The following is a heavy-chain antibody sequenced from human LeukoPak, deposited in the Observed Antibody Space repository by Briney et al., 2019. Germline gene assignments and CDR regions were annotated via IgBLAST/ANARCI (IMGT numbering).Heavy chain of an antibody. Sequence: GGSLRLYCAASGFTFDDYAMHWVRQAPGKGLEWVSGISWNSGSIGYADSVKGRFTISRDNAKNSLYLQMNSLRAEDTALYYCAKGPYGDYDRYLDYWGQGTLVTVSS. D-gene: IGHD4-17*01. CDR3: AKGPYGDYDRYLDY. CDR1: GFTFDDYA. J-gene: IGHJ4*02. CDR2: ISWNSGSI. V-gene: IGHV3-9*01.